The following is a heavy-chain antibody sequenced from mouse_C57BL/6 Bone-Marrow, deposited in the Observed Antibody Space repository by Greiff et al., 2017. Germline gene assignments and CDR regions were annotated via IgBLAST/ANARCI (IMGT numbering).Heavy chain of an antibody. D-gene: IGHD1-1*01. Sequence: QVQLQQPGAELVKPGASVKLSCKASGYTFTSYWMHWVKQRPGQGLEWIGEIDPSDSYTNYNQKFKGKSTLTVDKSSSTAYMQLSSLTSEDSAVYYCARGHGGRVAWFACWGQVTLVSGAA. CDR2: IDPSDSYT. CDR3: ARGHGGRVAWFAC. V-gene: IGHV1-69*01. J-gene: IGHJ3*01. CDR1: GYTFTSYW.